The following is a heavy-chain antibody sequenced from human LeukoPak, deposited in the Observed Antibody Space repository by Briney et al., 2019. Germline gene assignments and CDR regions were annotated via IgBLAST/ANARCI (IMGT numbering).Heavy chain of an antibody. CDR3: ARGPSTRGVLGYCSSTSCYEVGGYYFDY. Sequence: ASVKVSCKASGYTFTGYYMRWVRQAPGQGLEWMGWINPNSGGTNYAQKFQGRVTMTRDTSISTAYMELSRLRSDDTAVYYCARGPSTRGVLGYCSSTSCYEVGGYYFDYWGQGTLVTVS. V-gene: IGHV1-2*02. CDR1: GYTFTGYY. J-gene: IGHJ4*02. D-gene: IGHD2-2*01. CDR2: INPNSGGT.